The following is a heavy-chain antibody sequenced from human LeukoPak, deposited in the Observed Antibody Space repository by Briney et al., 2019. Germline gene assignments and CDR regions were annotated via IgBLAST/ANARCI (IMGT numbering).Heavy chain of an antibody. V-gene: IGHV4-34*01. D-gene: IGHD3-22*01. CDR2: INHSGST. J-gene: IGHJ4*02. CDR1: GGSFSGYY. Sequence: SETLSLTCAVYGGSFSGYYWSWIRQPPGKGLEWIGEINHSGSTNYNPSLKSRVTISVDTSKNQFSLKLSSVTAEDTAVYYCARAGDSSGYYWGQGTLVTVSS. CDR3: ARAGDSSGYY.